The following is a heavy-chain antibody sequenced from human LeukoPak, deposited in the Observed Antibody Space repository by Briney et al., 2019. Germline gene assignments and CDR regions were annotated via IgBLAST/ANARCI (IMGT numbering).Heavy chain of an antibody. D-gene: IGHD3-3*01. Sequence: GGSLRLSCAASGFTFSDYYMSWIRQAPGKGLEWVSYISSSGSTIYYADSVKGRFTISRDNAKNSLYLQMNSLRAEDTAVYYCARERFYYDFWSGYHLDAFDIWGQGTMVTVSS. CDR3: ARERFYYDFWSGYHLDAFDI. CDR1: GFTFSDYY. J-gene: IGHJ3*02. CDR2: ISSSGSTI. V-gene: IGHV3-11*04.